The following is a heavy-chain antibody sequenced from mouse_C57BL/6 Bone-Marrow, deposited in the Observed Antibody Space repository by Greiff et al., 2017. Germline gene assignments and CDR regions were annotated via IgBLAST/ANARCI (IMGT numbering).Heavy chain of an antibody. J-gene: IGHJ3*01. CDR2: IDPSDSYT. Sequence: QVQLQQPGAELVRPGTSVKLSCKASGYTFTSYWMHWVKQRPGQGLEWIGVIDPSDSYTNYNQKFKGKATLTVDTSSSTAYMQLSSLASEDSAVCYCAGWVYWGQGTMVTVSA. V-gene: IGHV1-59*01. CDR3: AGWVY. CDR1: GYTFTSYW.